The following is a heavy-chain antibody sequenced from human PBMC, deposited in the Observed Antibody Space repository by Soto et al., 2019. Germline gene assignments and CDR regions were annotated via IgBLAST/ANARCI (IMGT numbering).Heavy chain of an antibody. CDR2: IGTRSDI. CDR1: GFTFSTYS. J-gene: IGHJ2*01. Sequence: EVQLVESGGGLVKPGGSLRLSCAASGFTFSTYSMHWVRQAPGKGLEWVSSIGTRSDIYYADSVKGRFTISRDNAKNTLYLQMTSLRAEDTAVYYCAKATWGYWYFDLWGRGTLVTVSS. CDR3: AKATWGYWYFDL. D-gene: IGHD7-27*01. V-gene: IGHV3-21*04.